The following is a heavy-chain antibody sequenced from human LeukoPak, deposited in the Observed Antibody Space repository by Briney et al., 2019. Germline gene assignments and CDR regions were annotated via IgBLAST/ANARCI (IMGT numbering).Heavy chain of an antibody. J-gene: IGHJ4*02. V-gene: IGHV3-33*08. Sequence: GGSLRLSCAASGFTFSSYAMHWVRQAPGKGLEWLAVMWFDGSQKYYADSVKGRFTISRDNSKSMLYLQVNSLRAEDTAVYYCARDITGDPPPYYFDYWGQGSLVTVSS. D-gene: IGHD7-27*01. CDR3: ARDITGDPPPYYFDY. CDR2: MWFDGSQK. CDR1: GFTFSSYA.